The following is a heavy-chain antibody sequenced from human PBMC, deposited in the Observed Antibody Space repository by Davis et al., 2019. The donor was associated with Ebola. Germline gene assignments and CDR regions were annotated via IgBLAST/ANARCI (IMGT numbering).Heavy chain of an antibody. CDR2: MTRAGDST. CDR1: GTTSTTNG. V-gene: IGHV3-23*01. CDR3: ARTYCGGDCSFDY. Sequence: GGSLRLSCVVSGTTSTTNGMDWVRQAPGKGLEWVSGMTRAGDSTYYAGSVKGRFTISRDNSKNTLYLQMNSLRAEDTAVYYCARTYCGGDCSFDYWGQGTLVTVSS. J-gene: IGHJ4*02. D-gene: IGHD2-21*01.